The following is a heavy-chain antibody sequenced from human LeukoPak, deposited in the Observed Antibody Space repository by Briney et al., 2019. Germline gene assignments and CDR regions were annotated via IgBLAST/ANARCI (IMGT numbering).Heavy chain of an antibody. Sequence: GGSLRLSCAASAFAVGSYYMTWFRQTPGKGLEWASVIYNDGRTYYADSVKGRFIISKDISKNTLFLQMNNLRADDTAVYYCARESGYAVGDFRGRGTLVTVSS. J-gene: IGHJ4*02. CDR2: IYNDGRT. CDR1: AFAVGSYY. V-gene: IGHV3-53*01. D-gene: IGHD5-12*01. CDR3: ARESGYAVGDF.